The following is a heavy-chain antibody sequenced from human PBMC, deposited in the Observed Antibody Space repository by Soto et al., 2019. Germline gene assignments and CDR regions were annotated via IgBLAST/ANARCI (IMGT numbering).Heavy chain of an antibody. Sequence: GASLKISCKSSGYIFSKYWIGWVRQMPGKGLEWMGIIYPGDSDTRYSPSFQGQVTISADKSITTAYLQWRSLKASDTAIYYCVVYSSSSGRHFDYWGQGTLVTVSS. J-gene: IGHJ4*02. V-gene: IGHV5-51*01. CDR1: GYIFSKYW. CDR2: IYPGDSDT. D-gene: IGHD6-6*01. CDR3: VVYSSSSGRHFDY.